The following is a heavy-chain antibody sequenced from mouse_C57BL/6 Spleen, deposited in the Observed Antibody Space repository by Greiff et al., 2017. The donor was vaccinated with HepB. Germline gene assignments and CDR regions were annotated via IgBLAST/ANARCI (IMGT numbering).Heavy chain of an antibody. CDR3: AREGGNYEFAY. CDR2: ISYSGST. V-gene: IGHV3-1*01. J-gene: IGHJ3*01. D-gene: IGHD2-1*01. CDR1: GYSITSGYD. Sequence: ESGPGMVKPSQSLSLTCTVTGYSITSGYDWHWIRHFPGNKLEWMGYISYSGSTNYNPSLKSRISITHDTSKNHFFLKLNSVTTEDTATYYCAREGGNYEFAYWGQGTLVTVSA.